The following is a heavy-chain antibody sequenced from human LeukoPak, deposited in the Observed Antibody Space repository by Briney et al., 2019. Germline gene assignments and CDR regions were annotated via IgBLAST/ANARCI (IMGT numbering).Heavy chain of an antibody. Sequence: GGSLRLSCAASGFTFSSYSMNWVRQAPGKGLEWVSSISSSSSYIYYADSVKGRFTISRDNAKNSLYLQMNSLRAEDTAVYYCARDKASVWRPFDYWGQGTLVTVSS. D-gene: IGHD3-16*01. V-gene: IGHV3-21*01. CDR2: ISSSSSYI. CDR1: GFTFSSYS. CDR3: ARDKASVWRPFDY. J-gene: IGHJ4*02.